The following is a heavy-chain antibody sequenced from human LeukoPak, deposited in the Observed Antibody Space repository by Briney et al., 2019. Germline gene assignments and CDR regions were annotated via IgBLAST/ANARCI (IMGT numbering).Heavy chain of an antibody. J-gene: IGHJ4*02. D-gene: IGHD1-1*01. CDR3: AGLSTTGY. V-gene: IGHV3-30-3*01. CDR2: ISYDGSNK. Sequence: GGSLRLSCAASGFTFSSYAMHWVRQAPGKGLEWVAVISYDGSNKYYADSVKGRFTISRDNSKNTLYLQMNSLRAEGTAVYYCAGLSTTGYWGQGTLVTVSS. CDR1: GFTFSSYA.